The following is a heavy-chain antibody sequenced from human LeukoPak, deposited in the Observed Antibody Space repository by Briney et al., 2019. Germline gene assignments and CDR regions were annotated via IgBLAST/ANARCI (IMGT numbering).Heavy chain of an antibody. J-gene: IGHJ3*02. D-gene: IGHD3-22*01. CDR3: ARDSLYDSSGYDAFDI. CDR1: GFTFSSYT. V-gene: IGHV3-21*01. CDR2: FSGSTGYT. Sequence: GGSLRLSCAASGFTFSSYTMNWVRQAPGKGLEWVSSFSGSTGYTYYADSVKGRLTISRDNAKNSLYLQMNSLRAEDTAVYYCARDSLYDSSGYDAFDIWGQGTMVTVSS.